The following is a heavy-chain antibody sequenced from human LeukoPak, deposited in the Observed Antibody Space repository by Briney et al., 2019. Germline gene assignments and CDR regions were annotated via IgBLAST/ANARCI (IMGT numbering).Heavy chain of an antibody. CDR1: GGTFSSYA. V-gene: IGHV1-69*13. J-gene: IGHJ4*02. Sequence: SVKVSCKASGGTFSSYAISWVRQAPGQGLEWMGGIIPIFGTANYAQKFQGRVTITADESTSTAYMELSSLRSEDTAVYYCARAPTTGDYEPRFDYWGQGALVTVSS. D-gene: IGHD4-17*01. CDR2: IIPIFGTA. CDR3: ARAPTTGDYEPRFDY.